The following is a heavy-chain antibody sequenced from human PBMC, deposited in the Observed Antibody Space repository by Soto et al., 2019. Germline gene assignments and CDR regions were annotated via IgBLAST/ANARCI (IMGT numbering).Heavy chain of an antibody. CDR1: GFSLSTSGVG. Sequence: QITLKESGPTLVKPTQTLTLTCTFSGFSLSTSGVGVGWILQPPGKPLEWLALIYWDDAKRDTPFLKSRLTITKDTSKNQVVLTMTNMDPVDTATYYCAHSPYSSSSYYFDYWGQGTLVTVSS. V-gene: IGHV2-5*02. CDR2: IYWDDAK. J-gene: IGHJ4*02. D-gene: IGHD6-6*01. CDR3: AHSPYSSSSYYFDY.